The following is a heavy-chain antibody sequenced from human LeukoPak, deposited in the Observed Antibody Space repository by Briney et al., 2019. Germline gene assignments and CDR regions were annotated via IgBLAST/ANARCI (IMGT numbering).Heavy chain of an antibody. CDR1: GGSFSGYY. CDR3: ARTRYYYGSRSYGAPYYFDY. D-gene: IGHD3-10*01. V-gene: IGHV4-39*01. Sequence: SPSETLSLTCAVYGGSFSGYYWGWIRQPPGKGLEWIGSIYYSGSTYYNPSLKNRLTISVDTSKNQFSLKLSSVTAADTAVYYYARTRYYYGSRSYGAPYYFDYWGQGTLVTVSS. CDR2: IYYSGST. J-gene: IGHJ4*02.